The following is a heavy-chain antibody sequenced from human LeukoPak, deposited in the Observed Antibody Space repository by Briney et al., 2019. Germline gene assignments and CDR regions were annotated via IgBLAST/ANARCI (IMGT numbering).Heavy chain of an antibody. V-gene: IGHV1-46*02. D-gene: IGHD3-10*01. J-gene: IGHJ6*02. Sequence: ASVKVSCKTSGYSFNSHHVHWVRQAPGQGLEWMGINFSHDGSTSNTEKFQGRVTMTRGTSTSTVYMELSSLRSEDTAVYYCARDSGSFRYDMDVWGQGTTVIVSS. CDR2: NFSHDGST. CDR3: ARDSGSFRYDMDV. CDR1: GYSFNSHH.